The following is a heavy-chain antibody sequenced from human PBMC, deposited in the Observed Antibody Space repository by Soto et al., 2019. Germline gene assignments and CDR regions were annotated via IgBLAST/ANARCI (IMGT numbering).Heavy chain of an antibody. CDR2: LTSDGSYK. V-gene: IGHV3-30*18. J-gene: IGHJ4*01. CDR1: GFTFSSYG. Sequence: GGSLRLSCVVSGFTFSSYGMQWVRQAPGKGLQWVAILTSDGSYKSYADSVKGRFTISRDNSKNTVYLQMDSLRADDTAVYYSAKGGDCDYRDQGTLVTVSS. CDR3: AKGGDCDY.